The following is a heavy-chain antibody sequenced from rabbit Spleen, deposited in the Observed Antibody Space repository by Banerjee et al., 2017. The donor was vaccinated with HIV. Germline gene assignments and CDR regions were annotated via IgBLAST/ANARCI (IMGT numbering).Heavy chain of an antibody. V-gene: IGHV1S45*01. CDR3: ARDSGSSFSSYGMDL. CDR2: IEGGSSAFS. Sequence: QEQLMESGGGLVKPGASLTLTCKASGLDFSSNYWICWVRQAPGKGLEWIACIEGGSSAFSYFASWAKGRFTISKTSSTTVTLQMTSLTAADTATYFCARDSGSSFSSYGMDLWGPGTLVTVS. J-gene: IGHJ6*01. CDR1: GLDFSSNYW. D-gene: IGHD8-1*01.